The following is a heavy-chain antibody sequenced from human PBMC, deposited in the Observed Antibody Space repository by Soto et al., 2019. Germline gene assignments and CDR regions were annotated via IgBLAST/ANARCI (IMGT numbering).Heavy chain of an antibody. CDR3: TRTVTSDY. D-gene: IGHD4-4*01. Sequence: PVGSLRLSCAASRFIFSNYAMSWVRQAPGKGLEWVSTISGDGGSTYYADSVKGRFTISRDNSKNTLYLQMNSLRAEDTALYYCTRTVTSDYWGQGTLVTVSS. J-gene: IGHJ4*02. CDR2: ISGDGGST. V-gene: IGHV3-23*01. CDR1: RFIFSNYA.